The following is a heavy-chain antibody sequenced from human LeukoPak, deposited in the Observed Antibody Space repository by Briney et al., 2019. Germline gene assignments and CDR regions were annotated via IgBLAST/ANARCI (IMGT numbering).Heavy chain of an antibody. CDR3: ARDLEELSYYYDSSGYGIVDY. Sequence: GASVKVSCKASGYTFTSYGISWVRQAPGQGLEWMGWINPNSGGTNYAQKFQVRVTMTRDTSISTAYMELSRLRSDDTAVYYCARDLEELSYYYDSSGYGIVDYWGQGTLVTVSS. V-gene: IGHV1-2*02. D-gene: IGHD3-22*01. CDR1: GYTFTSYG. CDR2: INPNSGGT. J-gene: IGHJ4*02.